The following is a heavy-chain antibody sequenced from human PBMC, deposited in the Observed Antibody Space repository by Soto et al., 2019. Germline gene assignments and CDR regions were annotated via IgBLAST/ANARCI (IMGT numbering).Heavy chain of an antibody. D-gene: IGHD3-3*01. CDR1: GFSFSSHY. V-gene: IGHV3-53*01. CDR2: IFSGGTT. Sequence: XESLRLSCAASGFSFSSHYMNWVRQAPGKGLEWVSVIFSGGTTYYADSIKGRFTVSRDNSRNTVFLQMNSLRAEDTAIYYCARAHNVNYEGYFDSWGQGTPVTVSS. J-gene: IGHJ4*02. CDR3: ARAHNVNYEGYFDS.